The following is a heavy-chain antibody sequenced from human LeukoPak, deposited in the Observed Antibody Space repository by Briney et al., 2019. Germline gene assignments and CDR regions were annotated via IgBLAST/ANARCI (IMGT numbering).Heavy chain of an antibody. Sequence: SETLSLTCTVSGGSISDYYWTWIRQPPGKGLEWIGYIYYTGSTNHNPSLKSRVTISVDTSKNQFSLKLNSVTAADTAVYYCERRATDWYFDLWGRGTLVTVSS. CDR1: GGSISDYY. V-gene: IGHV4-59*08. CDR2: IYYTGST. CDR3: ERRATDWYFDL. D-gene: IGHD1-26*01. J-gene: IGHJ2*01.